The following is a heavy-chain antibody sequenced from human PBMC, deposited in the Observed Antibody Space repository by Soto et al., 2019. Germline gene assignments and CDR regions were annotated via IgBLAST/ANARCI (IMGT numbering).Heavy chain of an antibody. V-gene: IGHV3-48*01. CDR1: GFTFSSYA. CDR2: ISSSSSTI. Sequence: EVPLVESGGGLVQPGGSLRLSCAASGFTFSSYAMNWVRQAPGKGLEWLSYISSSSSTIHYAESVKGRFTISRDNVKNSLYLQMNSLRAEDTAVYSCARDHPADWFDPWGQGTLVTVSS. CDR3: ARDHPADWFDP. J-gene: IGHJ5*02.